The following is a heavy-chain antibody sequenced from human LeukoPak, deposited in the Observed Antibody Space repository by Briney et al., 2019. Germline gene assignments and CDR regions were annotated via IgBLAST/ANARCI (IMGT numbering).Heavy chain of an antibody. D-gene: IGHD3-10*01. CDR2: ISAYNGNT. CDR1: GYTFTSYG. J-gene: IGHJ4*02. V-gene: IGHV1-18*04. CDR3: ARDTPKRGSGSHLGTEL. Sequence: GASVKVSCKASGYTFTSYGISWVRQAPGQGLECMGWISAYNGNTNHAQKLQGRVTMTTDTSTSTAYMELRSLRSDDTAVYYCARDTPKRGSGSHLGTELWGQGTLVTVSS.